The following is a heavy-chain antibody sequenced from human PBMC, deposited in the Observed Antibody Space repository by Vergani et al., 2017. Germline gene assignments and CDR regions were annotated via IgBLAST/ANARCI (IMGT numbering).Heavy chain of an antibody. Sequence: QMQLVQSGPEVKKPGTSVNVSCKASGFTFTSSAVQWVRQARGQRLEWIGWIVVGSGNTNYAQKFQERVTITRDMSTSTAYMELSSLRSEDTAVYYCAAGRVVGVAAPSGMDVWGQGTTVTVSS. CDR1: GFTFTSSA. J-gene: IGHJ6*02. V-gene: IGHV1-58*01. CDR2: IVVGSGNT. D-gene: IGHD2-15*01. CDR3: AAGRVVGVAAPSGMDV.